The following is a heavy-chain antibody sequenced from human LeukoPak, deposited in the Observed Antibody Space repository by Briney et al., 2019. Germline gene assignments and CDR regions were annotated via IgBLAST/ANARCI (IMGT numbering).Heavy chain of an antibody. CDR2: ISGSGGST. D-gene: IGHD2-2*01. Sequence: GGSLRLSCAASGFTFSSYAMSWVRQAPGKELEWVSAISGSGGSTYYADSVKGRFTISRDNSKNTLYLQMNSLRAEDTAVYYCAIDGYCSSTSCAAAHDYWGQGTLVTVSS. V-gene: IGHV3-23*01. J-gene: IGHJ4*02. CDR1: GFTFSSYA. CDR3: AIDGYCSSTSCAAAHDY.